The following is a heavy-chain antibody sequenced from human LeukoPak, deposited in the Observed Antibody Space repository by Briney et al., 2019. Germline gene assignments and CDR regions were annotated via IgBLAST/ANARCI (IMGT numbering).Heavy chain of an antibody. J-gene: IGHJ4*02. D-gene: IGHD4-17*01. CDR3: ARHYNGDYVRNFDY. CDR1: GGSISSGGYS. V-gene: IGHV4-30-2*01. CDR2: IYHSGST. Sequence: SETLSLTCAVSGGSISSGGYSWSWIRQPPGKGLEWIGYIYHSGSTYYNPSLKSRVTISVDTSKNQFSLKLSSVTAADTAVYYCARHYNGDYVRNFDYWGQGTLVTVSS.